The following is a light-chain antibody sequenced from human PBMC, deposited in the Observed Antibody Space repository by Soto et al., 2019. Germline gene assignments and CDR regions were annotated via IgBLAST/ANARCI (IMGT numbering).Light chain of an antibody. J-gene: IGLJ2*01. V-gene: IGLV1-40*01. CDR2: GNS. CDR1: SSNIGAGYD. Sequence: QSVLTQPPSASGGPGQRVTISCTGSSSNIGAGYDVHWYQQLPGTAPKLLIYGNSNRPSGVPDRFSGSKSGTSASLAITGLQAEDEADYYCQSYDSSLSGYVVFGGGTKLTVL. CDR3: QSYDSSLSGYVV.